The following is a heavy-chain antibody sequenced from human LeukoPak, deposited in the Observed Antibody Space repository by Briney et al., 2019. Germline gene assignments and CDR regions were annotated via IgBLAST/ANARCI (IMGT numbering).Heavy chain of an antibody. Sequence: SETLSLSCAVSGYSISSGYYWGWIRQPPGKGLEWIGSIYHSGNTYYNSSLKSRVTISVDTSKNQFSLDLSSVTAADTAVYYCARQKCTSTSCLTKNAFDIWGQGTMVTVSS. CDR2: IYHSGNT. CDR3: ARQKCTSTSCLTKNAFDI. CDR1: GYSISSGYY. D-gene: IGHD2-2*01. V-gene: IGHV4-38-2*01. J-gene: IGHJ3*02.